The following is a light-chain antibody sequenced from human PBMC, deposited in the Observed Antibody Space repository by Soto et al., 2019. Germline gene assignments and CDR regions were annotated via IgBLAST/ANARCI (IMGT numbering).Light chain of an antibody. Sequence: QSVLTQPPSVSGARGQRVTISCTGSSSNIGAGYDVHWYQQLPGTAPKLLIYGNSNRPSGVPDRFSGSKSGTSASLAITGLQAEDEADYYSQSYDSSLSGNVVFGGGTKLSVL. V-gene: IGLV1-40*01. J-gene: IGLJ2*01. CDR1: SSNIGAGYD. CDR3: QSYDSSLSGNVV. CDR2: GNS.